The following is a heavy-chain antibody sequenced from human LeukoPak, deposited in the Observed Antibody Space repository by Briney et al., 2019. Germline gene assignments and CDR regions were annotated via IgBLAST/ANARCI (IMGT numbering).Heavy chain of an antibody. Sequence: QPGGSLRLSCAASGFTFSSYSMNWVRQAPGKGLEWVSAISGSGGSTYYADSVKGRFTISRDNSKNTLYLQMNSLRAEDTAVYYCAKDTSAYCGGDCYSDFDYWGQGTLVTVSS. CDR3: AKDTSAYCGGDCYSDFDY. CDR1: GFTFSSYS. J-gene: IGHJ4*02. V-gene: IGHV3-23*01. CDR2: ISGSGGST. D-gene: IGHD2-21*02.